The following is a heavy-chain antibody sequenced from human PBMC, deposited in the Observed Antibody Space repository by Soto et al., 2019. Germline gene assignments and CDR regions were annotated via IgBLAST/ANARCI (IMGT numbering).Heavy chain of an antibody. Sequence: ASVKVSCKASGYTFTSYGISWVRQAPGQGLEWMGWISAYNGNTNYAQKLQGRVTMTTDTSTSTAYMELRSLRSDDTAVYYCARGLLDVSFPTNRDNWFDPWGQGNLVTV. V-gene: IGHV1-18*01. CDR3: ARGLLDVSFPTNRDNWFDP. D-gene: IGHD3-3*01. CDR1: GYTFTSYG. J-gene: IGHJ5*02. CDR2: ISAYNGNT.